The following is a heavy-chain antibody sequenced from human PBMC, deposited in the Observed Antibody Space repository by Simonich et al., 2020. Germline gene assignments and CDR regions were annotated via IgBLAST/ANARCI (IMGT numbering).Heavy chain of an antibody. V-gene: IGHV1-2*06. CDR1: GYTFTGYY. J-gene: IGHJ6*02. Sequence: GAEVKKPGASVKVSCKASGYTFTGYYMHWVRQAPGQGLDWMGRINPNSGGTNYAQKFQGRVTMTRDTSISTAYMELSRQRSDDTAVYYCARVPGIYYYYGMDVWGQGTTVTVSS. CDR2: INPNSGGT. CDR3: ARVPGIYYYYGMDV. D-gene: IGHD3-10*01.